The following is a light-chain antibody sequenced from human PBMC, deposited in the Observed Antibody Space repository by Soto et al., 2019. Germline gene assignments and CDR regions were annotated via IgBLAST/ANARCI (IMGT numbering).Light chain of an antibody. CDR1: QSVIRY. Sequence: EIVLTQSPATLSLSPGERAPLSCRASQSVIRYLAWSQQRPGQAPRLLIYDASYRATGIPARFRGSGSGTDFTLTISSLEPEDFAVYYCQQYNNWPQTFGQGTKVAIK. CDR3: QQYNNWPQT. CDR2: DAS. J-gene: IGKJ1*01. V-gene: IGKV3-11*01.